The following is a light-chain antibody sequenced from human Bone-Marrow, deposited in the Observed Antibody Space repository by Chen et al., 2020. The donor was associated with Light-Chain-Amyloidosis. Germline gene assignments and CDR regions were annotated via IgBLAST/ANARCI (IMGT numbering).Light chain of an antibody. CDR3: QVWDRSSDRPV. Sequence: YVLTQPSSVSVAPGQTATIACGGNNIGSTSVHWYQQTPGQAPLLVVYDDSDRPSGIPERLSGSNSVNTATLTISRVEAGDEADYYCQVWDRSSDRPVFGGGTKLTVL. J-gene: IGLJ3*02. CDR1: NIGSTS. CDR2: DDS. V-gene: IGLV3-21*02.